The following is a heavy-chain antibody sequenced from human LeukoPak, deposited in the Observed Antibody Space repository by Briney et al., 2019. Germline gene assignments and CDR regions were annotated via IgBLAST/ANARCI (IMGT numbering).Heavy chain of an antibody. J-gene: IGHJ6*03. CDR3: ARNYYYYYMDV. Sequence: SSETLSLTCTVSSGSISTSNYYWGWVRQPPGKALEWIGNIFYSGSTYYSPSLKSRVTISLDTSRNQFSLKLSSVTAADTAVYYCARNYYYYYMDVRGKGTTVTVSS. V-gene: IGHV4-39*07. CDR2: IFYSGST. CDR1: SGSISTSNYY.